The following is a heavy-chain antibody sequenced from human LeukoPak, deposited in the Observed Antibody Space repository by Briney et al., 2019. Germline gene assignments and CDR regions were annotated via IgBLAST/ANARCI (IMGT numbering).Heavy chain of an antibody. CDR2: INPNSGGT. J-gene: IGHJ4*02. CDR3: ARGAVNGLLWFGELPYYFDY. Sequence: ASVKVSCKASGYTFTGYYMHWVRQAPGQGLEWMGWINPNSGGTNYAQKLQGRVTMTTDTSTSTAYMELRSLRSDDTAVYYCARGAVNGLLWFGELPYYFDYWGQGTLVTVSS. V-gene: IGHV1-2*02. D-gene: IGHD3-10*01. CDR1: GYTFTGYY.